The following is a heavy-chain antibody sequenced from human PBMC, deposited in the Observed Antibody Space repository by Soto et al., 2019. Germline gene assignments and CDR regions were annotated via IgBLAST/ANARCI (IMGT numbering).Heavy chain of an antibody. J-gene: IGHJ4*02. CDR2: IIPILGIA. Sequence: QVQLVQSGAEVKKPGSSVKVSCKASGGTFSSYTISWVRQAPGQGLEWRGRIIPILGIANYAQKFQGRVTITADKSTSTAYMELSSLGSEDTAVYYCARDRRIQLWLSLDYWGQGTLVTVSS. CDR3: ARDRRIQLWLSLDY. D-gene: IGHD5-18*01. CDR1: GGTFSSYT. V-gene: IGHV1-69*08.